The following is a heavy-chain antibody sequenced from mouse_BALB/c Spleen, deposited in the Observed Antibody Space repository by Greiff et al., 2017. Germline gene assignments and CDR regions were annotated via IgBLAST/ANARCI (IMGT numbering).Heavy chain of an antibody. CDR2: ISSGGGST. Sequence: DVQLVESGGGLVKPGGSLKLSCAASGFAFSSYDMSWVRQTPEKRLEWVAYISSGGGSTYYPDTVKGRFTISRDNAKNTLYLQMSSLKSEDTAMYYCARHVRGLRYYFDYWGQGTTLTVSS. J-gene: IGHJ2*01. V-gene: IGHV5-12-1*01. CDR3: ARHVRGLRYYFDY. CDR1: GFAFSSYD. D-gene: IGHD2-2*01.